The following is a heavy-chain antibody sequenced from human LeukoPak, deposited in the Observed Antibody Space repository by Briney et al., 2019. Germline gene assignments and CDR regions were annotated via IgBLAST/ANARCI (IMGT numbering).Heavy chain of an antibody. CDR3: AREPGFGVYYYYYGMDV. V-gene: IGHV1-18*01. CDR1: GYTFTSYG. Sequence: ASVKVSCKASGYTFTSYGISWVRQAPGQGLEWMGWISAYNGKTNYAQKLQGRVTMTTDTSTSTAYMELRSLRSDDTAVYYCAREPGFGVYYYYYGMDVWGQGTTVTVSS. D-gene: IGHD3-10*01. J-gene: IGHJ6*02. CDR2: ISAYNGKT.